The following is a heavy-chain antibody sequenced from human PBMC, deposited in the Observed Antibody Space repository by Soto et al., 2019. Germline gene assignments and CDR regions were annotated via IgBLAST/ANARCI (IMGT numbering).Heavy chain of an antibody. V-gene: IGHV4-34*01. CDR3: ARGEDIVVVPAALGNWFDP. Sequence: TLCVSCAVEGGTCVGFDGRWIRQHPGKGLEWIGEINHSGSTNYNPSLKSRVTISADTSKNQFSLKLSSVTAADTAVYYCARGEDIVVVPAALGNWFDPWGQGTLVTVSS. CDR1: GGTCVGFD. D-gene: IGHD2-2*01. J-gene: IGHJ5*02. CDR2: INHSGST.